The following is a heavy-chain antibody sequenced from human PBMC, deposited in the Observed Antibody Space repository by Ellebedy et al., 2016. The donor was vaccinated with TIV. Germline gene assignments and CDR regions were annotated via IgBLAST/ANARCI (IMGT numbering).Heavy chain of an antibody. CDR2: IWYDGSNK. CDR1: GFTFSSYG. V-gene: IGHV3-33*01. Sequence: PGGSLRLSCAASGFTFSSYGMHRVRQAPGKGLEWVAVIWYDGSNKYYADSVKGRFTISRDNSKNTLYLQMNSLRAEDTAVYYCARDRYDILHRVNYYYGMDVWGQGTTVTVSS. D-gene: IGHD3-9*01. J-gene: IGHJ6*02. CDR3: ARDRYDILHRVNYYYGMDV.